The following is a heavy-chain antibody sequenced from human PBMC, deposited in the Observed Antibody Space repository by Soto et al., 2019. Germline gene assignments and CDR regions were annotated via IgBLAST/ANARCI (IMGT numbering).Heavy chain of an antibody. J-gene: IGHJ6*02. V-gene: IGHV4-39*01. CDR1: GGSISSSSYY. Sequence: ETLSLTCTVSGGSISSSSYYWGCIRQPPGKGLEWIGSTYYCGSTYYNPSLKSRVTISVDTSKNQFSLKLSSVTAEDTAVSHCASGYDFWSGPLRAYYYGMDVWGQVTTVSVS. CDR3: ASGYDFWSGPLRAYYYGMDV. D-gene: IGHD3-3*01. CDR2: TYYCGST.